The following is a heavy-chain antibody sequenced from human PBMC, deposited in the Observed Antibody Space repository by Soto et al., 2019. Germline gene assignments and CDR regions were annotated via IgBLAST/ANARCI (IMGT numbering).Heavy chain of an antibody. CDR3: ARDGRYCSSTSCLLDYYYGMDV. Sequence: QVQLVQSGAEVKKPGASVKVSCKASGYTFTGYYMHWVRQAPGRGLEWMGWINPNSGGTNYAQKFQGRVTMTRDTSISTAYMELSRLRSDDTAVYYCARDGRYCSSTSCLLDYYYGMDVWGQGTTVTVSS. CDR2: INPNSGGT. J-gene: IGHJ6*02. CDR1: GYTFTGYY. V-gene: IGHV1-2*02. D-gene: IGHD2-2*01.